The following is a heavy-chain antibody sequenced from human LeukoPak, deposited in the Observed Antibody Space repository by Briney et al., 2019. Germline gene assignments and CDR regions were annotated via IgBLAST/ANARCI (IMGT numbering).Heavy chain of an antibody. CDR1: GFTFSSYG. J-gene: IGHJ4*02. CDR2: IQYDGSTK. V-gene: IGHV3-30*02. Sequence: PGGSLRLSCAASGFTFSSYGMHWVRQAPGKGLEWVAFIQYDGSTKYYADSVKGRFTISRDNSKNTLYLQMNSLRAEDTAVYYCAKAYGAGSYLDYWGQGTLVTVSS. CDR3: AKAYGAGSYLDY. D-gene: IGHD3-10*01.